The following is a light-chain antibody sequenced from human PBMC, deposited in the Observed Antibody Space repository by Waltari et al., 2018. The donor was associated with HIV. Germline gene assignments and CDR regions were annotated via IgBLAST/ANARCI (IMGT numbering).Light chain of an antibody. CDR1: RIGCKS. V-gene: IGLV3-21*02. CDR2: DDS. J-gene: IGLJ1*01. CDR3: QVWDSSSHHYV. Sequence: SYVLTQPPSVSVAPGQTARITCGGDRIGCKSVHWYQQKPGQAPVLVVYDDSDRPSGIPERLSGSNSGNTATLTISRVEGGDEADYFCQVWDSSSHHYVFGTGTKVTVL.